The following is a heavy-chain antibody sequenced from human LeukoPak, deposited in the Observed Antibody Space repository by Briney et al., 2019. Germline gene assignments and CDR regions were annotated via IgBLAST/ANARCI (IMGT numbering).Heavy chain of an antibody. CDR3: ARAARGSGWPNFDY. D-gene: IGHD6-19*01. CDR1: GYTFTSYG. Sequence: GASVKVSCKASGYTFTSYGISWVRQAPGQGLEWMGWINAYNGNTNYAQKLQGRVTMTTDTSTSTAYMELRSLRSDDTAVYYCARAARGSGWPNFDYWGQGTLVPSPQ. J-gene: IGHJ4*02. V-gene: IGHV1-18*04. CDR2: INAYNGNT.